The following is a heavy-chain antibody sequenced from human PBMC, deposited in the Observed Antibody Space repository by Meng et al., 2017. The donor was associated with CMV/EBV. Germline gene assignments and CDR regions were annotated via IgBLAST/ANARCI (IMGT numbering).Heavy chain of an antibody. CDR3: ARGVYDFWSGYYPKYYFDY. V-gene: IGHV4-59*01. J-gene: IGHJ4*02. CDR1: GGSISSYY. CDR2: IYYSGST. Sequence: ESLKISCTVSGGSISSYYWSWIRQPPGKGLEWIGYIYYSGSTNYNPSLKSRVTISVDTSKNQFSLKLSSVTAADTAVYYCARGVYDFWSGYYPKYYFDYWGQGTLVTVSS. D-gene: IGHD3-3*01.